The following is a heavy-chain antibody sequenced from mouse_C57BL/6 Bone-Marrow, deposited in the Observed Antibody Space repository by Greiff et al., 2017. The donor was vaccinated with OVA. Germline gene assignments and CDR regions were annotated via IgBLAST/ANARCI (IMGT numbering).Heavy chain of an antibody. Sequence: QVQLQQSGPELVKPGASVKISCKASGYAFSSSWMNWVKQRPGKGLEWIGRIYPGDGDTTYNGKFKGKATLTADKSSSTAYMQRSSLTSEDSAVYFCAMGAYDYDGRNFDYWGQGTTLTVSS. CDR3: AMGAYDYDGRNFDY. J-gene: IGHJ2*01. CDR2: IYPGDGDT. V-gene: IGHV1-82*01. D-gene: IGHD2-4*01. CDR1: GYAFSSSW.